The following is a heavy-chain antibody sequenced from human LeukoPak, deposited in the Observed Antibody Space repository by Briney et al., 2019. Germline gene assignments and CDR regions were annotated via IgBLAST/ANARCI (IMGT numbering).Heavy chain of an antibody. CDR1: GFTFSSYG. CDR2: IRYDGSNK. D-gene: IGHD6-13*01. CDR3: AKGGSSTTSYSSSWSPYMDV. Sequence: PGGSLRLSCAASGFTFSSYGMHWVRQAPGKGLEWVAFIRYDGSNKYYADSVKGRFTISRDNSKNTLYLQMNSLRAEDTAVYYCAKGGSSTTSYSSSWSPYMDVWGKGTTVTVSS. V-gene: IGHV3-30*02. J-gene: IGHJ6*03.